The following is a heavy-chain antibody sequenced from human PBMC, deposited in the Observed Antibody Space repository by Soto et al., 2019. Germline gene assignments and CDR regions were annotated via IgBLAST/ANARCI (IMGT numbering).Heavy chain of an antibody. CDR1: GYTFTGYY. Sequence: ASVKVSCKASGYTFTGYYMHWVRQAPGRGLEWMGWINPNSGGTNYAQKFQGWVTMTSDTSITTACMELSRLTSDDTAVYYCARHGRYSAYYMDVWGKRTTVTVSS. D-gene: IGHD3-9*01. J-gene: IGHJ6*03. CDR2: INPNSGGT. CDR3: ARHGRYSAYYMDV. V-gene: IGHV1-2*04.